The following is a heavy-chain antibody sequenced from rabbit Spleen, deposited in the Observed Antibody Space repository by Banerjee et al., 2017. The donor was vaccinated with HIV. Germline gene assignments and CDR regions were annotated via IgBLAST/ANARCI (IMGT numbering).Heavy chain of an antibody. Sequence: QSLEESGGDLVKPGASLTLTCTASGFSFSNNYAMCWVRQAPGKGLEWIACIDAGSSDFTYHASWAKGRFTISKTSSTTVTLQATSLTAADTATYFCARDSSSSFSSYGMDLWGPGTLVTVS. J-gene: IGHJ6*01. CDR3: ARDSSSSFSSYGMDL. CDR2: IDAGSSDFT. D-gene: IGHD1-1*01. V-gene: IGHV1S40*01. CDR1: GFSFSNNYA.